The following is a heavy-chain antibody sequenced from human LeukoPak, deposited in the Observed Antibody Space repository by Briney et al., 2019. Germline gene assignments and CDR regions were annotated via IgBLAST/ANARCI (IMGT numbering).Heavy chain of an antibody. CDR1: GYTFTSYG. CDR3: ARDTYSGYVTYYYYYYMDV. D-gene: IGHD5-12*01. Sequence: ASVKVSCKASGYTFTSYGISWVRQAPGQGLEWMGWISAYNGHTNYAQKLQGRVTMTTDTSTNTAYMELRSLRSDDTAVYYCARDTYSGYVTYYYYYYMDVWGKGTTVTVSS. CDR2: ISAYNGHT. J-gene: IGHJ6*03. V-gene: IGHV1-18*01.